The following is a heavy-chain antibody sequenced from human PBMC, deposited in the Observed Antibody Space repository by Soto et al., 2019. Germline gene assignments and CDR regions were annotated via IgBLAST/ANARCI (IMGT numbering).Heavy chain of an antibody. CDR3: ARDRKDYDFWSGHPKYYYYGMDV. CDR1: GGSISSGGYY. J-gene: IGHJ6*02. D-gene: IGHD3-3*01. CDR2: IYYSGST. V-gene: IGHV4-31*03. Sequence: SETLSLTCTVSGGSISSGGYYWSWIRQHPGKGLEWIGYIYYSGSTYYNPSLKSRVTISVDTSKNQFSLKLSSVTAADTAVYYCARDRKDYDFWSGHPKYYYYGMDVWGQGTTVTVS.